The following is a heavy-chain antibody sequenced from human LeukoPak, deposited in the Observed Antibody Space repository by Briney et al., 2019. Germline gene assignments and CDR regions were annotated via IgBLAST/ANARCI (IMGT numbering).Heavy chain of an antibody. CDR1: GGSISSYY. CDR3: ASGILGGPYYFDY. J-gene: IGHJ4*02. CDR2: IYYSGST. Sequence: SETLSLTCTVSGGSISSYYWSWIRQPPGKGLEWIGYIYYSGSTNYNPSLKGRVTISVDTSKNQFSLKLSSVTAADTAVYYCASGILGGPYYFDYWGQGTLVTVSS. V-gene: IGHV4-59*01. D-gene: IGHD2-15*01.